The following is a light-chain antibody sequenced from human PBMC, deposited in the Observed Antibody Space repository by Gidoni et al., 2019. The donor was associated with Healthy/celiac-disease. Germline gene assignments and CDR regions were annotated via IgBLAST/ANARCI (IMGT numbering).Light chain of an antibody. CDR1: QDISND. J-gene: IGKJ4*01. Sequence: DIQMTQSPSSLSASVGDRVTITCQASQDISNDLNWYQQKPGKAPKLLIYDASNLETGVPSRFSGSGSGTDFAFTISSLLPEDIATYYCQQYVNLPLTFXGXTKVEIK. V-gene: IGKV1-33*01. CDR2: DAS. CDR3: QQYVNLPLT.